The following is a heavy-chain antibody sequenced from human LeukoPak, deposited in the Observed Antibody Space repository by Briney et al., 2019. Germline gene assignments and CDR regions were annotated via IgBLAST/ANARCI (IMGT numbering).Heavy chain of an antibody. J-gene: IGHJ5*02. Sequence: RPSETLSLTCTVSGGSISSSSYYWGWIRQPPGKGLEWIGSIYYSGSTYYNPSLKSRVTISVDTSKNQFSLKLSSVTAADTAVYYCARHEGYYGSGSYYLINWFDPWGQGTLVTVSS. V-gene: IGHV4-39*01. D-gene: IGHD3-10*01. CDR3: ARHEGYYGSGSYYLINWFDP. CDR1: GGSISSSSYY. CDR2: IYYSGST.